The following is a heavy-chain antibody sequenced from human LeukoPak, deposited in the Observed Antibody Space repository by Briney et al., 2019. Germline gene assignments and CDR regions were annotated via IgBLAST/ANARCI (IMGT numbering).Heavy chain of an antibody. V-gene: IGHV4-30-2*01. D-gene: IGHD3-10*01. CDR3: ARVGSGSYYSGYFDL. J-gene: IGHJ2*01. CDR2: IYHSGST. CDR1: GGSISSGGYS. Sequence: PSETLPLTCAVSGGSISSGGYSWSWIRQPPGKGLEWIGYIYHSGSTYYNPSLKSRVTISVDRSKNQFSLKLSSVTAADTAVYYCARVGSGSYYSGYFDLWGRGTLVTVSS.